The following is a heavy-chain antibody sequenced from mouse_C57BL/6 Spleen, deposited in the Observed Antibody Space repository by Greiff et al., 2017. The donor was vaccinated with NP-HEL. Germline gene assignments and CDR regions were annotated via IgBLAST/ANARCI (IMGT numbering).Heavy chain of an antibody. Sequence: QVQLQQPGAELVKPGASVKMSCKASGYTFTSYWITWVKQRPGQGLEWIGDIYPGSGSTNYNEKFKSKATLTVATSSSTAYMQLSSLTSEDSAVYYGARADQATVYAMDYWGQGTSVTVSS. V-gene: IGHV1-55*01. CDR2: IYPGSGST. CDR1: GYTFTSYW. J-gene: IGHJ4*01. CDR3: ARADQATVYAMDY. D-gene: IGHD3-2*02.